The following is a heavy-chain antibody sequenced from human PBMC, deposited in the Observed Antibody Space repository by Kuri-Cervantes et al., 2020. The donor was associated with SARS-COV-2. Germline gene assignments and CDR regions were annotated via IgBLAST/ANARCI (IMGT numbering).Heavy chain of an antibody. D-gene: IGHD3-9*01. CDR2: ISSSSSTI. CDR1: GFTFSSYS. J-gene: IGHJ4*02. V-gene: IGHV3-48*01. Sequence: GGSLRLSCAASGFTFSSYSMNWVRQAPGKGLEWVSYISSSSSTIYYADSVKGRFTISRDNAKNSLYLQMNSLRGEDTAVYYCARTYYDILTGYCPFDYWGQGTLVTVSS. CDR3: ARTYYDILTGYCPFDY.